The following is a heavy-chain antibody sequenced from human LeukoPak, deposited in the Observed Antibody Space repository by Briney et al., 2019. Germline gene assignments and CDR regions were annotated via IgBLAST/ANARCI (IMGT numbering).Heavy chain of an antibody. CDR2: IYYSGST. CDR3: ARHSGITGTYLDY. Sequence: PSETLSLTCTVSGGSISSYYWSWIRQPPGKGLEWIGYIYYSGSTNYNPSLKSRVTISVDTSKNQFSLKLSSVTAADTAVYYCARHSGITGTYLDYWGQGTLVTVSS. V-gene: IGHV4-59*08. D-gene: IGHD1-20*01. CDR1: GGSISSYY. J-gene: IGHJ4*02.